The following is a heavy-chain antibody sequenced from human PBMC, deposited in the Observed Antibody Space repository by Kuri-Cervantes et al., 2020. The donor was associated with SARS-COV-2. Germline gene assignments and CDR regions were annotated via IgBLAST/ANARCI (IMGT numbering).Heavy chain of an antibody. CDR1: GFTFSGHW. CDR2: INPDGSYT. D-gene: IGHD1-1*01. CDR3: VRDGDHWNFDY. Sequence: LSLTCAASGFTFSGHWIHWVRQAPGEGLVWVSRINPDGSYTNNADPVKGRFTLSRDNAKNMLFLQMNSLRAEDTAVYYCVRDGDHWNFDYWGQGTLVTVSS. J-gene: IGHJ4*02. V-gene: IGHV3-74*01.